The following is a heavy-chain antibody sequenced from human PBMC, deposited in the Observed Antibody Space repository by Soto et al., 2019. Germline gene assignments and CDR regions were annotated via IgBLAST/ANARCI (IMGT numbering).Heavy chain of an antibody. D-gene: IGHD3-10*02. CDR2: TKHKVSSYAT. CDR3: VAYLSYYVH. V-gene: IGHV3-72*01. J-gene: IGHJ4*02. Sequence: PGGSLRLSCAVCGFTLSDHCMDWVRQAPGKGLEWVGRTKHKVSSYATEYAASVKGRFTISRDDSYNSLYLQMSSLRTEDTAVYYCVAYLSYYVHWGQGTLVTVSS. CDR1: GFTLSDHC.